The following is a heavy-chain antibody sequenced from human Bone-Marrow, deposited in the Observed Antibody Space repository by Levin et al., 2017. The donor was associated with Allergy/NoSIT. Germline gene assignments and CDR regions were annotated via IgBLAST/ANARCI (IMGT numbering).Heavy chain of an antibody. V-gene: IGHV3-21*01. CDR1: GFDFHIYI. J-gene: IGHJ6*02. D-gene: IGHD1/OR15-1a*01. Sequence: LSLTCEASGFDFHIYIMNWVRQAPGKGLEWLSSITTGSNYKYYVDSVRGRFVISRDNGRNSLYLQMNSLRAEDTAVYYCARSHPLTGTTHFSYQDGMDVWGPGTTVTVSS. CDR2: ITTGSNYK. CDR3: ARSHPLTGTTHFSYQDGMDV.